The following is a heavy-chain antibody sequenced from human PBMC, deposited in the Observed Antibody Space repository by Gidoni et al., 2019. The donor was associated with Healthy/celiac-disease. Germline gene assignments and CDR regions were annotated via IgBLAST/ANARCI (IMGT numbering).Heavy chain of an antibody. CDR2: IYYSGST. D-gene: IGHD3-3*01. V-gene: IGHV4-59*01. CDR1: GGSINSYY. J-gene: IGHJ6*03. Sequence: QVQLQESGPGLVKPSETLSLTCTVSGGSINSYYWSWIRQPPGKGLEWIGYIYYSGSTNYNPSLKSRVTISVDTSKNQFSLKLSSVTAADTAVYYCARVSLGYDFWSGWDYYYYYMDVWGKGTTVTVSS. CDR3: ARVSLGYDFWSGWDYYYYYMDV.